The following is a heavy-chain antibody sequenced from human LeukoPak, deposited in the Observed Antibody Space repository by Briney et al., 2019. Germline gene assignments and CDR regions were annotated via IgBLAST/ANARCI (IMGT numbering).Heavy chain of an antibody. V-gene: IGHV3-23*01. J-gene: IGHJ4*02. CDR3: ARGGDYGLYFDY. D-gene: IGHD4-17*01. CDR2: ISVGAEYI. Sequence: GGSLRLSCAASGFTFSTYVMNWFRQAPGKGLEWVSTISVGAEYIFYADSVKGRFTISRDNSKNTLYLQMNSLRAEDTAVYYCARGGDYGLYFDYWGQGTLVTVSS. CDR1: GFTFSTYV.